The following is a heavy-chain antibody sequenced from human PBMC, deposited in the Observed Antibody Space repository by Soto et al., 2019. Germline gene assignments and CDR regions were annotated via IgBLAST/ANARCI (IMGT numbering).Heavy chain of an antibody. Sequence: LRLSCAASGFTFSSYAMSWVRQAPGKGLEWVSAISGSGGSTYYADSVKGRFTISRDNSKNTLYLQMNSLRAEDTAVYYCAKDMRYYDSSGYWWGQGTLVTVSS. CDR2: ISGSGGST. V-gene: IGHV3-23*01. J-gene: IGHJ4*02. D-gene: IGHD3-22*01. CDR1: GFTFSSYA. CDR3: AKDMRYYDSSGYW.